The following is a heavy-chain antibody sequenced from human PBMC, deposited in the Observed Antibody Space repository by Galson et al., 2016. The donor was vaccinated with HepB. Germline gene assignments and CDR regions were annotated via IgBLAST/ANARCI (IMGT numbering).Heavy chain of an antibody. V-gene: IGHV3-33*08. J-gene: IGHJ6*03. Sequence: SLRLSCAASGFTFSSYAMHWVRQAPGKGLEWVAVIWHDGSIKYYGESVKGRFTISRDNSKNTLFLQMTALRVEDTAVYYCARDYSRSGPMYSYYYMDVWGKGTTVTVSS. CDR2: IWHDGSIK. CDR1: GFTFSSYA. CDR3: ARDYSRSGPMYSYYYMDV. D-gene: IGHD6-13*01.